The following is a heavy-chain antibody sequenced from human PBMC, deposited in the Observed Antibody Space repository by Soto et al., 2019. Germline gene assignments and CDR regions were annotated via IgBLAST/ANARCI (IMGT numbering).Heavy chain of an antibody. CDR3: ARAVDLRGDYNPSYYYYVMAV. CDR2: IYYSGST. Sequence: LSLTCTVSGGSISSGGYYWSWIRQPPGKGLEWIGYIYYSGSTYYNPSLKSRVTISVDTSKNQFSLKLSSVTAADTAVYYCARAVDLRGDYNPSYYYYVMAVWGQGITVTVSS. J-gene: IGHJ6*02. V-gene: IGHV4-30-4*01. D-gene: IGHD4-17*01. CDR1: GGSISSGGYY.